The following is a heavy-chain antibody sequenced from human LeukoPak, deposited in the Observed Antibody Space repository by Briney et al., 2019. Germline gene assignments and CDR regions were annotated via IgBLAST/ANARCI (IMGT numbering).Heavy chain of an antibody. D-gene: IGHD6-19*01. CDR2: ISSSSSYI. CDR3: ARSVGEGIAVAGTEMDIWDFDY. CDR1: GFTFSSYS. Sequence: PGGSLRLSCAASGFTFSSYSMNWVRQAPGKGLEWVSSISSSSSYIYYADSVKGRFTISRDNAKNSLYLQMNSLRAEDTAVYYCARSVGEGIAVAGTEMDIWDFDYWGQGTLVTVSS. J-gene: IGHJ4*02. V-gene: IGHV3-21*01.